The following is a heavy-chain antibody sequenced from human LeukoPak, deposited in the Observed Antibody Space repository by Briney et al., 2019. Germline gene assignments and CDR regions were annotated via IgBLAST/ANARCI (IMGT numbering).Heavy chain of an antibody. J-gene: IGHJ4*02. CDR1: GFTFSSYE. D-gene: IGHD2-15*01. CDR2: ISSSGSTI. CDR3: AKAPVTTCSGAYCYPFDY. V-gene: IGHV3-48*03. Sequence: GGSQRLSCAASGFTFSSYEMNWVRQAPGKGLEWVSCISSSGSTIYYADSVKGRFTISRDNAKNTLYLQMNSLRAEDAAVYYCAKAPVTTCSGAYCYPFDYWGQGTLVTVSS.